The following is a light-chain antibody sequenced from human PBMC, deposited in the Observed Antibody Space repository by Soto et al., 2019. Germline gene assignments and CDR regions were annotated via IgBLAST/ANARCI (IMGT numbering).Light chain of an antibody. CDR1: HSVDIY. V-gene: IGKV3-11*01. CDR3: QQRKYWPPLT. Sequence: EVVLTQSPVTLSLSPEERATLSCRASHSVDIYVAWYQQKPGQAPRLLIYDASNRATGIPARFSGSGSGTDFTLTISSLEPEDFAIYYCQQRKYWPPLTFGGGTKVEIK. J-gene: IGKJ4*01. CDR2: DAS.